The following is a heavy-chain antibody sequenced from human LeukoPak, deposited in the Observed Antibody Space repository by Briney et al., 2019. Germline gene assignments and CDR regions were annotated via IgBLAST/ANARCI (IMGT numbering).Heavy chain of an antibody. V-gene: IGHV1-2*06. CDR3: ARGPLSIAVADY. Sequence: ASVKVSCKASGYTFTGYYMHWVRQAPGQGLEWMGRINPNSGGTNYAQKFQGRVTMTRDTSISTAYMELSRLRSDDTAVYYCARGPLSIAVADYWGQGTLVTVSS. CDR2: INPNSGGT. J-gene: IGHJ4*02. D-gene: IGHD6-19*01. CDR1: GYTFTGYY.